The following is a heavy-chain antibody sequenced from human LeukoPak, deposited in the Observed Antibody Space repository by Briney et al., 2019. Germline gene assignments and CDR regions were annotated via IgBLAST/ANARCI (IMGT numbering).Heavy chain of an antibody. Sequence: PSETLSLTCAVDGGSFSGYYWSWIRQPPGKGLEWIGEINHSGSTNYNPSLKSRVTISVDTSKNQFSLKLSSVTAADTAVYYCARGKRGDYSWYFDLWGRGTLVTVSS. V-gene: IGHV4-34*01. CDR2: INHSGST. J-gene: IGHJ2*01. CDR1: GGSFSGYY. CDR3: ARGKRGDYSWYFDL. D-gene: IGHD4-17*01.